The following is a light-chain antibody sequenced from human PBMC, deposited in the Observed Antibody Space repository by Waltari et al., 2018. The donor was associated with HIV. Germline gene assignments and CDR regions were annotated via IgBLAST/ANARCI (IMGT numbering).Light chain of an antibody. V-gene: IGKV1-5*03. J-gene: IGKJ2*01. CDR1: QPVTPW. CDR2: KAS. CDR3: HQYKSYSPYT. Sequence: HITLSSLPLSVSVGHSLPISPRATQPVTPWFAWYQQKPGKAPKRLMYKASILEGGVPSRFSGSGSGTEFTLTISSLQPEDFATYYCHQYKSYSPYTFGQGTRLEVK.